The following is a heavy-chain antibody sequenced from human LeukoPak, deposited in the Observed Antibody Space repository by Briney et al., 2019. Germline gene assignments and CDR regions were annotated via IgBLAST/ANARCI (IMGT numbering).Heavy chain of an antibody. CDR3: ARGLEVDY. J-gene: IGHJ4*02. D-gene: IGHD1-1*01. CDR2: INHSGST. Sequence: SETPSLTCAVYGGSFSGYYWSWIRQPPGKGLEWIGEINHSGSTNYNPSLKSRVTISVDTSKNQFSLKLSSVTAADTAVYYCARGLEVDYWGQGTLVTVSS. CDR1: GGSFSGYY. V-gene: IGHV4-34*01.